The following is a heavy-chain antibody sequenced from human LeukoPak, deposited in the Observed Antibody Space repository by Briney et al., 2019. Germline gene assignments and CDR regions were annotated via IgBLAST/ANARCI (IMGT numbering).Heavy chain of an antibody. J-gene: IGHJ4*02. CDR3: ARGAARRHDY. Sequence: SETLSLTCAVYGGSFSDYYWSWIRQPPGKGLEWIGEINHSRSTNYNPSLKSRVPISVDTSKNQFSLKLSSVTAADTAVYYCARGAARRHDYWGQGTLVTVSS. V-gene: IGHV4-34*01. D-gene: IGHD2-15*01. CDR1: GGSFSDYY. CDR2: INHSRST.